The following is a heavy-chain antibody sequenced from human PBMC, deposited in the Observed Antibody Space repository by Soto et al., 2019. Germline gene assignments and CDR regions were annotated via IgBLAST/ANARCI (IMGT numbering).Heavy chain of an antibody. CDR2: IIPIFGTA. D-gene: IGHD2-2*01. V-gene: IGHV1-69*13. CDR3: ASDSTRGYSSRTSCYGGLDV. J-gene: IGHJ6*02. Sequence: SVKVSCKASGGTFSSYAISWVRQAPGQGLEWMGGIIPIFGTANYAQKFQGRVTITADESTSTAYMELSSLRSEDTAVYYCASDSTRGYSSRTSCYGGLDVWGQGTTVTVSS. CDR1: GGTFSSYA.